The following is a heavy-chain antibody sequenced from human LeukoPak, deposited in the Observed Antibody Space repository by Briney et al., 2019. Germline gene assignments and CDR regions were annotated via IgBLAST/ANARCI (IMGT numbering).Heavy chain of an antibody. CDR1: GFTLSDYS. CDR3: ARSGYGDFDY. J-gene: IGHJ4*02. Sequence: GGSLRLSCAASGFTLSDYSMSWIRQAPGKGLEWISYMRPNGHTIYYADSLKGRFTVSWDKARNSLYLQLNSLRAGDTAIYYCARSGYGDFDYWGQGALVTVSS. CDR2: MRPNGHTI. V-gene: IGHV3-11*01. D-gene: IGHD4/OR15-4a*01.